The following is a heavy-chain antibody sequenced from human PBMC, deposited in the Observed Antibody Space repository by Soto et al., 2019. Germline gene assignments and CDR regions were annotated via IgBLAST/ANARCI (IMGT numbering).Heavy chain of an antibody. V-gene: IGHV4-39*01. CDR2: MSYSRST. D-gene: IGHD1-1*01. CDR1: GGSISSNNYY. J-gene: IGHJ4*02. CDR3: ASHLRPTNWEGGYFDY. Sequence: QLQLQESGPGLVKPSETLSLTCFVSGGSISSNNYYWGWIRQPPGKGLEWIGSMSYSRSTYYNPSLKSRVTISVDTSKHQFSLKLTSVTAADTAVYYCASHLRPTNWEGGYFDYWGQGPLVTVSS.